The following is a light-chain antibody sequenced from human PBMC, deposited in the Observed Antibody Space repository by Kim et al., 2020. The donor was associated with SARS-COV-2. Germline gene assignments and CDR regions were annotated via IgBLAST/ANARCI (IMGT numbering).Light chain of an antibody. J-gene: IGLJ1*01. CDR2: EVS. CDR1: SSDVGGYNY. CDR3: SSYAAISNFV. V-gene: IGLV2-8*01. Sequence: QSALTQPPSASGSPGQSVTLSCTGTSSDVGGYNYVSLYQHHPGKAPELVIYEVSKRPSGVPDRFSDSKSGNTASLTVSGLQAEDEADYYCSSYAAISNFVFGTGTKVTVL.